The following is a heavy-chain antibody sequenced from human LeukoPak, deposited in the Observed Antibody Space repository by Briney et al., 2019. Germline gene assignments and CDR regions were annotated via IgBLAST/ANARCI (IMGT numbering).Heavy chain of an antibody. CDR3: AKDEGG. V-gene: IGHV3-7*01. J-gene: IGHJ4*02. D-gene: IGHD3-16*01. CDR2: IKQDGSEK. Sequence: GGSLRLSCVASGFTFTNAWMSWVRQAPGKGLEWVANIKQDGSEKYYVDSVKGRFTISRDNAKNSLYLQMNSLRAEDTAVYYCAKDEGGWGQGTLVTVSS. CDR1: GFTFTNAW.